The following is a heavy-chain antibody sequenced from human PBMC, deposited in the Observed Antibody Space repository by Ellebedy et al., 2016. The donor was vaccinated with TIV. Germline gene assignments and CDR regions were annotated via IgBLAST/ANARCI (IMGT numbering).Heavy chain of an antibody. D-gene: IGHD5-24*01. CDR3: ARDRVYGAGVATISDAFDI. CDR2: INHSGST. J-gene: IGHJ3*02. CDR1: GGSFSGYY. Sequence: SETLSLXCAVYGGSFSGYYWSWIRQPPGKGLEWIGEINHSGSTNYNPSLKSRVTISVDTSKNQFSLKLSSVTAADTAVYYCARDRVYGAGVATISDAFDIWGQGTMVTVSS. V-gene: IGHV4-34*01.